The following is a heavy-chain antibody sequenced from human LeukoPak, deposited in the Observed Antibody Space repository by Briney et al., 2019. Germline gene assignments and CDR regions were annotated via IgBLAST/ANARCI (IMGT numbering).Heavy chain of an antibody. J-gene: IGHJ3*02. CDR3: ARDAHLRFLEWLPGENAFDI. CDR1: GGSISSYY. Sequence: SETLSLTCTVPGGSISSYYWSWIRQPAGKGLEWIGRIYTSGSTNYNPSLKSRVTMSVDTSKNQFSLKLSSVTAADTAVYYCARDAHLRFLEWLPGENAFDIWGQGTMVTVSS. V-gene: IGHV4-4*07. D-gene: IGHD3-3*01. CDR2: IYTSGST.